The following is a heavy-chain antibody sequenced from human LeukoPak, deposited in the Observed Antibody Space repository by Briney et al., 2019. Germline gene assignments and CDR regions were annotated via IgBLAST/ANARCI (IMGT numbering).Heavy chain of an antibody. J-gene: IGHJ4*02. CDR2: IYYSGST. Sequence: SETLSLTCTVSGGSISSYYWSWIRQPPGKGLEWIGYIYYSGSTNYNPSLKSRITISVDTSKNQFSLKLSSVTAADTAVYYCARDRPFDYWGQGTLVTVSS. CDR1: GGSISSYY. CDR3: ARDRPFDY. V-gene: IGHV4-59*01.